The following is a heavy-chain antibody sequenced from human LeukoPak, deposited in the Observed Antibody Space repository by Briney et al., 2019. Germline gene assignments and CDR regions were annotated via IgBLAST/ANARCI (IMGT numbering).Heavy chain of an antibody. Sequence: GGSLRLSCAASGFTFSSYAMHWVRQAPGKGLEWVAVISHDGSNKYYADSVKGRFTISRDNSKNTLYLQMNSLRAEDTAVYYCARERSHAFDIWGQGTMVTVSS. CDR3: ARERSHAFDI. CDR2: ISHDGSNK. V-gene: IGHV3-30-3*01. J-gene: IGHJ3*02. CDR1: GFTFSSYA.